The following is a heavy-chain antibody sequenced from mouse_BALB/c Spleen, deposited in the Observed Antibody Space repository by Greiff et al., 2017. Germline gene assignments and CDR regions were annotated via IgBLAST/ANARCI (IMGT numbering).Heavy chain of an antibody. Sequence: EVQLQQSGAELVKPGASVKLSCTASGFNIKDTYMHWVKQRPGQGLEWIGRIAPGSGSTYYNEMFKGKATLTVDTSSSTAYIQLSSLSSEDSAVYFCAMEDRYAWFAYWGQGTLVTVSA. D-gene: IGHD2-14*01. CDR2: IAPGSGST. CDR3: AMEDRYAWFAY. V-gene: IGHV14-3*02. J-gene: IGHJ3*01. CDR1: GFNIKDTY.